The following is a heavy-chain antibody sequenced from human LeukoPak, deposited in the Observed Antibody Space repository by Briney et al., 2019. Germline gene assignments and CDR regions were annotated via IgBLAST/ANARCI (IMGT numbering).Heavy chain of an antibody. CDR1: GGSIGSYY. Sequence: SETLSLTCTVSGGSIGSYYWSWIRQPAGKGLEWIGRLYTSGGTDYNPSLKSRLTMSVDTSKNQFSLKLSSVTAADTAVYYCAGVQSGWSVEYWGQGTLVTVSS. CDR3: AGVQSGWSVEY. V-gene: IGHV4-4*07. D-gene: IGHD6-19*01. CDR2: LYTSGGT. J-gene: IGHJ4*02.